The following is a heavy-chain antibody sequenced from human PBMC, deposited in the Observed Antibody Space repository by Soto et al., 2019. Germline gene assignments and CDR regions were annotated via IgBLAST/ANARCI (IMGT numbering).Heavy chain of an antibody. J-gene: IGHJ4*02. CDR2: IHDTEPT. CDR3: ARGTSNWSLKFGN. CDR1: DGSIGGSF. D-gene: IGHD1-26*01. Sequence: SETLSLTCILSDGSIGGSFWSWSRQPPGTGLEWIGYIHDTEPTNYNPSLKSRVTMSLDTSKNQLSLRLTSVTAADTAVYYCARGTSNWSLKFGNWGEGILVT. V-gene: IGHV4-59*01.